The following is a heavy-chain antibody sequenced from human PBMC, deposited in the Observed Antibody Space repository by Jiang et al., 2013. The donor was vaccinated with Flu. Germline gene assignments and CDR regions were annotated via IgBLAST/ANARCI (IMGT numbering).Heavy chain of an antibody. CDR1: GDSVSSNSAA. CDR2: TYYRSKWYN. V-gene: IGHV6-1*01. D-gene: IGHD6-6*01. Sequence: QTLSLTCAISGDSVSSNSAAWNWIRQSPSRGLEWLGRTYYRSKWYNDYAVSVKSRITINPDTSKNQFSLQLNSVTPEDTAVYYCARDMTYSSSSSNYFDYWGQGTLVTVSS. J-gene: IGHJ4*02. CDR3: ARDMTYSSSSSNYFDY.